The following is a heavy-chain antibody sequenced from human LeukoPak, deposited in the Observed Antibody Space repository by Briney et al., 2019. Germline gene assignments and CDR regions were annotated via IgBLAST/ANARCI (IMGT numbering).Heavy chain of an antibody. J-gene: IGHJ4*02. V-gene: IGHV4-4*07. Sequence: PSDTLSLTCTVSGGSIRSYYWSWIRQPAGKGLEWIGRIYTSGSTNYNPSLKSRVTISVDKSKNQFSLKLSSVTAADTAVYYCARGGDSSGFYWGQGTLVTVSS. D-gene: IGHD6-19*01. CDR3: ARGGDSSGFY. CDR2: IYTSGST. CDR1: GGSIRSYY.